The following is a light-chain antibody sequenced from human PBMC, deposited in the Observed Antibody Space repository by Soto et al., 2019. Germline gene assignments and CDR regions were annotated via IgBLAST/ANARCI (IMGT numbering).Light chain of an antibody. CDR1: QSFSNNY. V-gene: IGKV3-20*01. CDR2: XAS. J-gene: IGKJ1*01. Sequence: EIVLTQSPCTLSLSPGGRATLSCRASQSFSNNYLAWYQQKPDQAPRLLIYXASNRATGIPDRFSGSGSGTDFTLTISSLEPEDFSVYYCQQYGSSCTFGQGTRVDIK. CDR3: QQYGSSCT.